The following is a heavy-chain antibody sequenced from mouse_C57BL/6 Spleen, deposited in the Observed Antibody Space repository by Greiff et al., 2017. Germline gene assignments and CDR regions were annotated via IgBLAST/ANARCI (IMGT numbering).Heavy chain of an antibody. V-gene: IGHV1-82*01. J-gene: IGHJ2*01. CDR1: GYAFSSSW. CDR2: IYPGDGDT. CDR3: ANYGSSYEGDYFDY. D-gene: IGHD1-1*01. Sequence: QVQLQQSGPELVKPGASVKISCKASGYAFSSSWMNWVKQRPGKGLEWIGRIYPGDGDTNYNGKFKGKSTLTADKSSSTAYMQLSSLTSEDSAVYFWANYGSSYEGDYFDYWGQGTTLTVSS.